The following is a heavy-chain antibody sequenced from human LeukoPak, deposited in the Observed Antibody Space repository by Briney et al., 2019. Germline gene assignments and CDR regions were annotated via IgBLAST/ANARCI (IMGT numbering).Heavy chain of an antibody. J-gene: IGHJ5*02. CDR3: ARGGDLWFGELLDHWFVP. CDR2: ISTYNGNT. Sequence: ASVTVSCTASGYTFTSYAISWVRQAPGQGLEWMGWISTYNGNTNYAQKLPGRVTMTMDTSTSTAYMELRSLRSDDTAVYYCARGGDLWFGELLDHWFVPGGEGTLVTVSS. D-gene: IGHD3-10*01. CDR1: GYTFTSYA. V-gene: IGHV1-18*01.